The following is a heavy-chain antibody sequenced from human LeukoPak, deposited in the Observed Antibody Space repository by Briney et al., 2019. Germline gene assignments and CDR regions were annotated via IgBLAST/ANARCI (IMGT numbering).Heavy chain of an antibody. Sequence: RHGESLKISCKGSGYSFTSYWIGWVRQMPGKGLEWMGIIYPGDSDTRYSPSFQGQVTISADKSISTAYLQWSSLKASDTAMYYCARNRDGAAANDAFDIWGQGTMVTVSS. CDR2: IYPGDSDT. V-gene: IGHV5-51*01. D-gene: IGHD6-13*01. CDR1: GYSFTSYW. CDR3: ARNRDGAAANDAFDI. J-gene: IGHJ3*02.